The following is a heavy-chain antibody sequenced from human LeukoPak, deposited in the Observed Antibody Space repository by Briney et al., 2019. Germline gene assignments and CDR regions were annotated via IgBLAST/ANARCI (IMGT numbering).Heavy chain of an antibody. J-gene: IGHJ6*03. CDR3: ARDWGYYDSNGPDYYYMDV. Sequence: SETLSLTCTVSGGSISSGGYYWSWIRQHPGKGLEWIGYIYYSGSTYYNPSLKSRVTISVDTSKNQFSLKLSSVTAADTAVYYCARDWGYYDSNGPDYYYMDVWGKGTTVTVSS. V-gene: IGHV4-31*03. D-gene: IGHD3-22*01. CDR2: IYYSGST. CDR1: GGSISSGGYY.